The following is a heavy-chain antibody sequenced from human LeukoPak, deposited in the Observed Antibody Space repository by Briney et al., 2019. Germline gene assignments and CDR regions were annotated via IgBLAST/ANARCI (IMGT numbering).Heavy chain of an antibody. J-gene: IGHJ6*03. CDR2: IYTSGST. CDR3: ARDIGYYYYYMDV. CDR1: GGSISSGSYY. Sequence: PSETLSLTCTVSGGSISSGSYYWSWIRQPAGKGLEWIGRIYTSGSTNYNPSLKSRVTISVDTSKNQFSLKLSSVTAADTAVYYCARDIGYYYYYMDVWGKGTTVTISS. D-gene: IGHD2-15*01. V-gene: IGHV4-61*02.